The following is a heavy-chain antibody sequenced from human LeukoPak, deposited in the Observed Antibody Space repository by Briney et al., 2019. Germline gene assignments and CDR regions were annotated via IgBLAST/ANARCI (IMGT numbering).Heavy chain of an antibody. CDR1: GYTFTTST. J-gene: IGHJ4*02. D-gene: IGHD3-10*01. Sequence: GASVKVSCKASGYTFTTSTMHWVRQVPGQRLEWMGCNNAGNDNTDFSERFQGRVTMTRDTSTSTVYMELSSLRSEDTAVYYCASLMVRGEGDLDYWGQGTLVTVSS. CDR3: ASLMVRGEGDLDY. V-gene: IGHV1-3*01. CDR2: NNAGNDNT.